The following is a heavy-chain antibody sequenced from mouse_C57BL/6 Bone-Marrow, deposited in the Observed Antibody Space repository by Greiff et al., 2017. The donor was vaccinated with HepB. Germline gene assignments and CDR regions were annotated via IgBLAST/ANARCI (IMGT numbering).Heavy chain of an antibody. CDR3: ARSGRVTTWNYFDY. CDR1: EYEFPSHD. D-gene: IGHD2-2*01. CDR2: INSDGGST. Sequence: EVQRVESGGGLVQPGESLKLSCESYEYEFPSHDMSWVRKTPEKRLELVAAINSDGGSTYYPDTMERRFIISRDNTKKTLYLQMSSLRSEDTALYYCARSGRVTTWNYFDYWGQGTTLTVSS. V-gene: IGHV5-2*01. J-gene: IGHJ2*01.